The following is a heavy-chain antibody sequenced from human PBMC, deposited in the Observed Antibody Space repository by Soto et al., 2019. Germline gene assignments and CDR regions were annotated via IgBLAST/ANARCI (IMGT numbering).Heavy chain of an antibody. CDR2: INHSGST. CDR3: ARGYSSSPSRD. J-gene: IGHJ4*02. V-gene: IGHV4-34*01. Sequence: PSETLSLTCAVYGGSFSGYYWSWIRQPPGKGLEWIGEINHSGSTNYNPSLKSRVTISVDTSKNQFSLKLSSVTAADTAVYYCARGYSSSPSRDWGQGTLVTVSS. D-gene: IGHD6-6*01. CDR1: GGSFSGYY.